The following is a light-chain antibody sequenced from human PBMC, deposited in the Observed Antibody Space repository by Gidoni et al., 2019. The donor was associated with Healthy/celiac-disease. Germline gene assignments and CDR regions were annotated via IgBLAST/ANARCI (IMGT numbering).Light chain of an antibody. CDR3: QQYNNWGT. V-gene: IGKV3-15*01. Sequence: EIVMTQSPATLSVSPGERASLSCRASQSVSSNLAWYQQKPSQAPRLLIYDASTRATGISARFSGSGSGTEFTLTISGLQSEDLAVYYCQQYNNWGTFGPGTKVHIQ. CDR1: QSVSSN. J-gene: IGKJ3*01. CDR2: DAS.